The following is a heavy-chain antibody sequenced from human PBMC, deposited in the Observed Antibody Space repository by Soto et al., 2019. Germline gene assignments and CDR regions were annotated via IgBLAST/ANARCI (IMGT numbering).Heavy chain of an antibody. CDR1: GFTFSSYA. J-gene: IGHJ5*02. Sequence: PGGSLRLSCAASGFTFSSYAMSWVRQAPGKGLEWVSAISGSGGSTYYADSVKGRFTISRDNSKNTLYLQMNSLRAEDTAVYYCAKFEYLSVLRFLEWSLPEGWFDPWGQGSLVTVSS. D-gene: IGHD3-3*01. CDR2: ISGSGGST. CDR3: AKFEYLSVLRFLEWSLPEGWFDP. V-gene: IGHV3-23*01.